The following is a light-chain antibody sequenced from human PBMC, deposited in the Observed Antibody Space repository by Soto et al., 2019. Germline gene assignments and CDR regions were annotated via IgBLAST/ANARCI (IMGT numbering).Light chain of an antibody. CDR3: QQYNSYT. CDR2: DAS. V-gene: IGKV1-5*01. J-gene: IGKJ2*01. CDR1: QRISSW. Sequence: GDRVTITCRASQRISSWLAWYQQKPGKAPELLIYDASSLESGVPSRFSGSGSGTEFTLTTSSLQPDDFATYYCQQYNSYTFGQGTKLEIK.